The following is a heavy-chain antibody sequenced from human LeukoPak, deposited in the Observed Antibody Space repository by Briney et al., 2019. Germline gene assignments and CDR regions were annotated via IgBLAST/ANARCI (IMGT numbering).Heavy chain of an antibody. CDR3: AKEPPQWKLHGVVWFDP. D-gene: IGHD1-26*01. CDR2: ISGSGGST. Sequence: GGSLRLSCAASGFTFSSYAMSWVRQAPGKGLEWVSAISGSGGSTYYADSVKGRFTISRDNSKNTLYLQMNSLRAEDTAVYYCAKEPPQWKLHGVVWFDPWGQGTLVTVSS. CDR1: GFTFSSYA. J-gene: IGHJ5*02. V-gene: IGHV3-23*01.